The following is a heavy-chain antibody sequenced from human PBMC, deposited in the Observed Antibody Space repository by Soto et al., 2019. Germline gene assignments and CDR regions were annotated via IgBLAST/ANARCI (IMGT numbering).Heavy chain of an antibody. CDR3: TTDSHLSTTLVSFDF. D-gene: IGHD2-8*02. CDR2: IKSRIDGGTT. CDR1: GFTISDVW. Sequence: EVQLVESGGGLVKPGGSLRLSCAASGFTISDVWLNWVRQAPGKGLEWVGRIKSRIDGGTTDFAGPVRGRFAISRDESQNTVYLEISSLQIEDTAVYYCTTDSHLSTTLVSFDFWGHGTLVTVSS. J-gene: IGHJ4*01. V-gene: IGHV3-15*07.